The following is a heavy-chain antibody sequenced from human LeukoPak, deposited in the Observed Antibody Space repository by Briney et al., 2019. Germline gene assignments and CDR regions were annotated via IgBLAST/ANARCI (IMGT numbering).Heavy chain of an antibody. V-gene: IGHV1-8*03. CDR2: MNPNSGNT. Sequence: ASVKVPCKASGYTFTSYDINWVRQATGQGLEWMGWMNPNSGNTGYAQKFQGRVTITRNTSISTAYMELSSLRSEDTAVYYCARDSRGRYDFWSGRRRNWFDPWGQGTLVTVSS. J-gene: IGHJ5*02. D-gene: IGHD3-3*01. CDR3: ARDSRGRYDFWSGRRRNWFDP. CDR1: GYTFTSYD.